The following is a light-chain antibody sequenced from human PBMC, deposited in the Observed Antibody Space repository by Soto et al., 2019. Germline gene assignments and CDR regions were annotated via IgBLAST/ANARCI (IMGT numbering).Light chain of an antibody. J-gene: IGLJ1*01. CDR2: EVI. Sequence: QSSLKKSGSISSPPGQSCTLSCTGTGSDVGAYDYVSWYQQHPGKTPKLIIFEVINRPSGVSSRFSGSRYGNTASLTISGLQAEDEADYYCSSYTTVSTTVFGTGTTVTVL. CDR1: GSDVGAYDY. CDR3: SSYTTVSTTV. V-gene: IGLV2-14*01.